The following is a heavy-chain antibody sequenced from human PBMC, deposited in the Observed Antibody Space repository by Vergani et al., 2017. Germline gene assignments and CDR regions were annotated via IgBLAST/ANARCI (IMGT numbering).Heavy chain of an antibody. J-gene: IGHJ5*02. CDR3: ARHADDYGDYGGFDP. CDR1: GGSISSSSYY. V-gene: IGHV4-39*01. Sequence: QLQLQESGPGLVKPSETLSLTCTVSGGSISSSSYYWGWIRQPPGKGLEWIGSIYYSGSTYYNPSRKSRVTISVDTSKNQFSLKLSSVTAADTAVYYCARHADDYGDYGGFDPWGQGTLVTVSS. D-gene: IGHD4-17*01. CDR2: IYYSGST.